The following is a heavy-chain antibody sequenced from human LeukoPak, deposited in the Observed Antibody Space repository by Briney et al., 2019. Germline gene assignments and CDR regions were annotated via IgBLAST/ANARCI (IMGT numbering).Heavy chain of an antibody. Sequence: SETLSLTCTVSGGSISSSTFYWGWIRQPPGKGLEWIGTIYYSGSTFYNPSLKSRVTVSVDTSKNQFSLKLSSLTAADTAVYYCARIRFYYQRGPDLALYYFDYWGQGTLVTVSS. CDR2: IYYSGST. J-gene: IGHJ4*02. V-gene: IGHV4-39*07. D-gene: IGHD3-10*01. CDR3: ARIRFYYQRGPDLALYYFDY. CDR1: GGSISSSTFY.